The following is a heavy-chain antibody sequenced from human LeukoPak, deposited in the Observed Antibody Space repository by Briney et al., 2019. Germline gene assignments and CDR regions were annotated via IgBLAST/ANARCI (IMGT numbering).Heavy chain of an antibody. Sequence: GGSLRLSCAASGFIFSDYYMSWIPRAPGKGLEWVSYISTTSSYTAYADSVRGRFTISRDNAKNSQYLQMNGLRAEDTAVYFCAKATKTGTGTPALAIDYWGQGTLVTVSS. D-gene: IGHD1-1*01. CDR1: GFIFSDYY. CDR3: AKATKTGTGTPALAIDY. V-gene: IGHV3-11*05. CDR2: ISTTSSYT. J-gene: IGHJ4*02.